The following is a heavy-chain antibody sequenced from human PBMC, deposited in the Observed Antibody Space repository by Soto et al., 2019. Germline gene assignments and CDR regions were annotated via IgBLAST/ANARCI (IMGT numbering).Heavy chain of an antibody. D-gene: IGHD3-16*01. V-gene: IGHV3-21*01. Sequence: LRLSCAASGFTFDDYAMHWVRQAPGRGLEWVSSISSSSSYIYYADSVKGRFTISRDNAKNSLYLQMNSLRAEDTAVYYCARSGDYVWGSLYSAFESWGQGTMVTVSS. CDR1: GFTFDDYA. CDR2: ISSSSSYI. J-gene: IGHJ3*02. CDR3: ARSGDYVWGSLYSAFES.